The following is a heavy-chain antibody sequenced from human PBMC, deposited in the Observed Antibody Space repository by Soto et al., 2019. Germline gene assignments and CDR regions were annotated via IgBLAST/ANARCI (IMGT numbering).Heavy chain of an antibody. CDR3: ARGNRGRSIAAQSGMDV. Sequence: ASVKVSCKASGGTFSSYAISWVRQAPGQGLEWMGGIIPIFGTANYAQKFQGRATITADESTRTAYMELSSLRSEDTAVYYCARGNRGRSIAAQSGMDVWGQGTTVTVSS. V-gene: IGHV1-69*13. J-gene: IGHJ6*02. CDR1: GGTFSSYA. D-gene: IGHD6-6*01. CDR2: IIPIFGTA.